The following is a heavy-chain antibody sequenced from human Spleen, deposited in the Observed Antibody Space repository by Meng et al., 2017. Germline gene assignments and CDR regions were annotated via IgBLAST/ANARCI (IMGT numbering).Heavy chain of an antibody. CDR1: GFTFSSYG. CDR2: IWYDGSNK. CDR3: ARDLAVGGDQPNYYYYYGMDV. V-gene: IGHV3-33*01. D-gene: IGHD4-17*01. J-gene: IGHJ6*02. Sequence: GGSLRLSCAASGFTFSSYGMHWVRQAPGKGLEWVAVIWYDGSNKYYADSVKGRFTISRDNSKNTLYLQMNSLRAEDTAVYYCARDLAVGGDQPNYYYYYGMDVWGQGTTVTVSS.